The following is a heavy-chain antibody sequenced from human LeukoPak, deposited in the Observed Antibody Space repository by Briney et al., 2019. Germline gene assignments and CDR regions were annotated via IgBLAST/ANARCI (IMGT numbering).Heavy chain of an antibody. CDR2: IRYDGSKK. V-gene: IGHV3-30*02. J-gene: IGHJ3*02. CDR1: GFTFSTSG. D-gene: IGHD1-26*01. CDR3: ARGGVGDAFDI. Sequence: PGGSLRLSCAASGFTFSTSGTHWVRQAPGKGLEWVGFIRYDGSKKYYADSVKGRFTISRDNSKTTLYLQMNSLRAEDTAVYYCARGGVGDAFDIWGQGTMVTVSS.